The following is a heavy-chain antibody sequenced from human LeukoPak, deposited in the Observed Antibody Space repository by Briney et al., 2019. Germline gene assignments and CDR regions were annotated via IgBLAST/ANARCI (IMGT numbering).Heavy chain of an antibody. CDR3: VTEQGRTGGGSY. Sequence: GGSLRLSCAASGFTFSGYWMSWVRQAPGKGLEWVANIKQDGSEKYYVDSVKGRFTISRDNAKNSLYLQMNSLRADDTAVYYCVTEQGRTGGGSYWGQGTLVTVSS. V-gene: IGHV3-7*03. J-gene: IGHJ4*02. D-gene: IGHD3/OR15-3a*01. CDR2: IKQDGSEK. CDR1: GFTFSGYW.